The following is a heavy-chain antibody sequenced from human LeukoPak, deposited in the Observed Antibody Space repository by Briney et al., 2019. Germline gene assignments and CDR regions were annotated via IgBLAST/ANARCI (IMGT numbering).Heavy chain of an antibody. CDR3: ARYYGSGNFDY. D-gene: IGHD3-10*01. J-gene: IGHJ4*02. CDR1: GGSISSYY. CDR2: IYSSGSA. Sequence: PSETLSLTCTVSGGSISSYYWSWIRQPPGKGLEWIGYIYSSGSAIYNPSLKSRVTISEDTSKNQFSLKLSSVTAADTAVYYCARYYGSGNFDYWGQGTLVTVSS. V-gene: IGHV4-59*08.